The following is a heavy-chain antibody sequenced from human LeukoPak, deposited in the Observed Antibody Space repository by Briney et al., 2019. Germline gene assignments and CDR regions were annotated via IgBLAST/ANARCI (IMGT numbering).Heavy chain of an antibody. J-gene: IGHJ6*02. CDR2: IYYSGST. V-gene: IGHV4-30-4*01. CDR1: GVSISSGDYY. D-gene: IGHD3-22*01. Sequence: SETLSLTCTVSGVSISSGDYYWSWIRQPPGKGLEWIGYIYYSGSTYYNPSLKSRVTISVDTSKNQFSLKLSSVTAADTAVYYCARDPSVVIPAYYGMDVWGQGTTVTVSS. CDR3: ARDPSVVIPAYYGMDV.